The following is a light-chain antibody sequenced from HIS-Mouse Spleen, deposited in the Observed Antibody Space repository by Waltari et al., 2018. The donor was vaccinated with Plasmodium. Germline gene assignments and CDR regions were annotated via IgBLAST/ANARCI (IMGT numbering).Light chain of an antibody. V-gene: IGLV2-23*01. CDR3: CSYAGSSTWV. Sequence: QSALTQPASVSGSPGQSITLPCTGTRRAVWGYKLISWYQQHPGKAPKLMIYEGSKRPSGVSNRFSGSKSGNTASLTISGLQAEDEADYYCCSYAGSSTWVFGGGTKLTVL. J-gene: IGLJ3*02. CDR2: EGS. CDR1: RRAVWGYKL.